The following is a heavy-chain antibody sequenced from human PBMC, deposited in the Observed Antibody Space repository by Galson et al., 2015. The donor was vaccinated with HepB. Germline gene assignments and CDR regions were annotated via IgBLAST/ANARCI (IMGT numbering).Heavy chain of an antibody. CDR3: VGDRGAWLVSVYFQH. Sequence: SVKVSCKASDDTFSSYGISWVRQAAGHGLEWVGWISVYNGDTKYSPTFQGRVTMTTDRSTTTAYLELRSLTSEDTAVYYCVGDRGAWLVSVYFQHWGQGNLVTLSS. CDR2: ISVYNGDT. D-gene: IGHD6-19*01. V-gene: IGHV1-18*01. J-gene: IGHJ1*01. CDR1: DDTFSSYG.